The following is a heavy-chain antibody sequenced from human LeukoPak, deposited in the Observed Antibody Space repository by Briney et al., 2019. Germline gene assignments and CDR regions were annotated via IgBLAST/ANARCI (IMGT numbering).Heavy chain of an antibody. V-gene: IGHV4-34*01. CDR1: GGSFSGYY. CDR2: VNHSGGT. CDR3: ARGSGLYCSSTSCPYNY. J-gene: IGHJ4*02. D-gene: IGHD2-2*01. Sequence: SETLSLTCAVYGGSFSGYYWSWIRQPPGKGLEWIGEVNHSGGTNYNPYLKSRVTISVDTSKNQFSRKLSSVTAADTAVYYCARGSGLYCSSTSCPYNYWGQGTLVTVSS.